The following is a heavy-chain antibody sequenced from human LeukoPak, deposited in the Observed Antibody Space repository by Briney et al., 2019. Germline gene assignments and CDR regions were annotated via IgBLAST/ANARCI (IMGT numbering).Heavy chain of an antibody. CDR3: ARDLMGWDLHYFDY. V-gene: IGHV3-21*01. Sequence: GGSLRLSCAASGFTFSSYSMNWVRQAPGKGLEWVSSISSSSSDIYYADSLKGRFTISRDNAKNSLYLQMHSLRAEDTAVYYCARDLMGWDLHYFDYWGQGTLVTVSS. D-gene: IGHD1-26*01. CDR1: GFTFSSYS. J-gene: IGHJ4*02. CDR2: ISSSSSDI.